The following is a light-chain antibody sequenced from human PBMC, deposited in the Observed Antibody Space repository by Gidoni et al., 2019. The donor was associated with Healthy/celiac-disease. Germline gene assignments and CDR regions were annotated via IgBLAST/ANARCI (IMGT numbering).Light chain of an antibody. J-gene: IGKJ2*01. V-gene: IGKV1-5*03. CDR1: QSISSW. Sequence: DIQMTQSPSTLSASVGDRVTITCRASQSISSWLAWYQQKPWKAPKLLIYKASSLESGVPSRFSGSGSWTEFTLTISSLQPDDFTTYYCQQYNSYSYTFGHGTKLEIK. CDR2: KAS. CDR3: QQYNSYSYT.